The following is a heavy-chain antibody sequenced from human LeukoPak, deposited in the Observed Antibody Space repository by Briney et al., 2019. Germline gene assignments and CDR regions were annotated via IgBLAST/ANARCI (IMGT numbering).Heavy chain of an antibody. J-gene: IGHJ4*02. CDR3: ARALRFLEEYYFDY. Sequence: SETLSLTCTVSGGSISSYYWSWIRQPAGKGLEWIGRIYTSGSTNYNPSLKSRVTMSVDTSKNQFSLKLSSVTAADTAVYYCARALRFLEEYYFDYWGQGTLVTVSS. V-gene: IGHV4-4*07. D-gene: IGHD3-3*01. CDR2: IYTSGST. CDR1: GGSISSYY.